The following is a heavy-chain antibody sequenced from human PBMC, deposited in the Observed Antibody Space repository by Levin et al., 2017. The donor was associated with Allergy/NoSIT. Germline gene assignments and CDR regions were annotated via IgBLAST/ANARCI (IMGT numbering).Heavy chain of an antibody. CDR3: ARGGPPNYDYNWGSYRDGYFDY. D-gene: IGHD3-16*02. CDR2: FRNKAHGGTT. Sequence: GGSLRLSCTGSGFTFGDYAMSWVRQAPGKGLEWVGFFRNKAHGGTTEYAASVKGRLTISRDDSKSIAYLQMNSLKTEDTAVYFCARGGPPNYDYNWGSYRDGYFDYWGQGTLVTVSS. CDR1: GFTFGDYA. V-gene: IGHV3-49*04. J-gene: IGHJ4*02.